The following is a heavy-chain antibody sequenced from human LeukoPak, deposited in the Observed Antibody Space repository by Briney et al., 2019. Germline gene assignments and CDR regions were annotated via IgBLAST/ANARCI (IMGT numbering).Heavy chain of an antibody. CDR2: ISVRGNYI. D-gene: IGHD3-22*01. CDR1: GYTFSSFS. V-gene: IGHV3-21*01. Sequence: PGGSLRLSCVASGYTFSSFSINWVRQAPGKGLEWVSSISVRGNYIYYADSVRGRFSISRDDAMDSLFLQMNSLRAEDTAVYYCVRLRRNSDTSGYYYYYDFWGQGTLVTVSS. J-gene: IGHJ4*02. CDR3: VRLRRNSDTSGYYYYYDF.